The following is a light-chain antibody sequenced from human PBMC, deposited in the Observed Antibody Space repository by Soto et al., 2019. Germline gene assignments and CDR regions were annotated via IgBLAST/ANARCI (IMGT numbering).Light chain of an antibody. CDR1: QSVSSTF. CDR3: GQFVSAPPRT. CDR2: GVS. J-gene: IGKJ1*01. Sequence: EIVLTQSPGTLSLSPGEMATLSCSASQSVSSTFLAWYQQKPGQAPRLLIFGVSNRAPGIPDRFSGSGSGTDFTLTISRLEPEDFAVYYCGQFVSAPPRTFGQGTKVEIK. V-gene: IGKV3-20*01.